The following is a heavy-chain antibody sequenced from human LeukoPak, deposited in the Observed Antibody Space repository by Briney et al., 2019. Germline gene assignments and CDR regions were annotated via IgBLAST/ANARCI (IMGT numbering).Heavy chain of an antibody. J-gene: IGHJ6*03. D-gene: IGHD6-13*01. Sequence: SETLSLTCTVSGGSISSYYWSWIRQPPGKGLEWIGYIYYSGSTNYNPSLKSRVTISVDTSKNQFSLKLSSVTAADTAVYYCAAGHSSSWYGVVGYYYYYMDVWGKGTTVTISS. CDR1: GGSISSYY. CDR3: AAGHSSSWYGVVGYYYYYMDV. CDR2: IYYSGST. V-gene: IGHV4-59*01.